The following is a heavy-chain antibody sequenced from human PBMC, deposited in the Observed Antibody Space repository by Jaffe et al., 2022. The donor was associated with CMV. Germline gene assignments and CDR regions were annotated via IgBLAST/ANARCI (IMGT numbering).Heavy chain of an antibody. D-gene: IGHD2-15*01. CDR1: GGSISSSSYY. J-gene: IGHJ5*02. V-gene: IGHV4-39*01. CDR2: IYYSGST. CDR3: ARRVVVVAAKSGLPTAFDP. Sequence: QLQLQESGPGLVKPSETLSLTCTVSGGSISSSSYYWGWIRQPPGKGLEWIGSIYYSGSTYYNPSLKSRVTISVDTSKNQFSLKLSSVTAADTAVYYCARRVVVVAAKSGLPTAFDPWGQGTLVTVSS.